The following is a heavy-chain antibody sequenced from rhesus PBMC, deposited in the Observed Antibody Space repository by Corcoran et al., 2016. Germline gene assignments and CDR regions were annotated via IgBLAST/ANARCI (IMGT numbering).Heavy chain of an antibody. V-gene: IGHV4-147*01. Sequence: QVQLQESGPGLVKPSETLSLTCAVSGYSISSNYWSWLRQPPGKGLEWIVYIYGRSGSTYSNPSLKSRVTISTETSKNQVSLKLSSVTAADTAVYYCARVSGSWNDEYFEFWGQGALVTVSS. CDR3: ARVSGSWNDEYFEF. CDR2: IYGRSGST. CDR1: GYSISSNY. D-gene: IGHD6-25*01. J-gene: IGHJ1*01.